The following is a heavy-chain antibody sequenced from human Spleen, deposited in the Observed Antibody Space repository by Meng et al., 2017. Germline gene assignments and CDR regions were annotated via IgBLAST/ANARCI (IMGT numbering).Heavy chain of an antibody. CDR3: ARGNVATFLGY. Sequence: QVQLQVWGAGLVEPSETLSLTCAGYGGSFSGYYWTWIRQPPGKGLESIGEINHSGSTNYNPSLKSRVTISVDTSKNQFSLNLRSVTAADTAVYYCARGNVATFLGYWGQGTLVTVSS. CDR1: GGSFSGYY. CDR2: INHSGST. J-gene: IGHJ4*02. V-gene: IGHV4-34*01. D-gene: IGHD5-12*01.